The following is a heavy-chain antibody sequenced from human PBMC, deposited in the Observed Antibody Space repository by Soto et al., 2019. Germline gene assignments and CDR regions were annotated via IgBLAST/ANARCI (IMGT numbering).Heavy chain of an antibody. Sequence: EVQLLESGGGLVQPGGSLRLSCAASGFTFSSYAMSWVRQAPGKGLEWVSAISGSGGSTYYADSVQGRFTISRDNSKNTLYLQLNSLRAEDTAVYYCAKAPTKWRGGYYGMDVWGQGTTVTVSS. J-gene: IGHJ6*02. CDR1: GFTFSSYA. CDR3: AKAPTKWRGGYYGMDV. CDR2: ISGSGGST. D-gene: IGHD3-10*01. V-gene: IGHV3-23*01.